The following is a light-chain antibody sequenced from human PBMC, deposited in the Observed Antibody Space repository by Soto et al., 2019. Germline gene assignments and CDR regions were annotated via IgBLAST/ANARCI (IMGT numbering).Light chain of an antibody. J-gene: IGLJ1*01. CDR1: SSDVGAYNY. CDR2: EVS. Sequence: QSVLTQPPSASGSPGQSVTISCTGTSSDVGAYNYVSWYQQLPGKAPKLIIYEVSKRPSGVSNRFSGSKSGNTASLTISGFQAEDEADYYCSSYTSSSTLFGTGTKVTVL. V-gene: IGLV2-14*01. CDR3: SSYTSSSTL.